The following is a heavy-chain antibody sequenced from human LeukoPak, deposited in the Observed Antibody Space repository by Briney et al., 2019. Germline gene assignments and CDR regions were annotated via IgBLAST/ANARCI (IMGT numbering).Heavy chain of an antibody. CDR3: AKIMAGGLFDY. V-gene: IGHV3-23*01. CDR2: ITSSGTA. J-gene: IGHJ4*02. Sequence: GGSLRLSCAASGLTFGSYGMGWVRQAPGKGLEWVSSITSSGTANCADSVKDRFLISRDNSKDTLFLQMNSLRVEDTAVYYCAKIMAGGLFDYWGQGTLVTVSS. CDR1: GLTFGSYG. D-gene: IGHD3-16*01.